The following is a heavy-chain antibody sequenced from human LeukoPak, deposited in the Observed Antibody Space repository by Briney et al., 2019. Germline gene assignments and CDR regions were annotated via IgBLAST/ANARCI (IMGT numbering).Heavy chain of an antibody. D-gene: IGHD3-9*01. CDR1: GGSFSSYY. CDR2: IYYSGST. Sequence: SETLSLTCAVYGGSFSSYYWSWIRQPPGKGLEWIGYIYYSGSTNYNPSLKSRVTISVDTSKNQFSLKLSSVTAADTAVYYCARDAHDILTGTTDAFDIWGQGTMVTVSS. J-gene: IGHJ3*02. V-gene: IGHV4-59*01. CDR3: ARDAHDILTGTTDAFDI.